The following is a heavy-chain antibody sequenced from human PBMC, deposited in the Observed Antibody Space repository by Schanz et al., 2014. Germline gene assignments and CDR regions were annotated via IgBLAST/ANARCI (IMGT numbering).Heavy chain of an antibody. CDR2: MNESHSTI. CDR3: AKSLESCPGGRCSRGYFDY. V-gene: IGHV3-23*01. Sequence: EVQLLESGGGLVEPGGSLRLSCAASGFSFSSYAMGWVRQARGKGLEWVSAMNESHSTIYYADSVRGRFTISRDNAENTLFLQMSSLRAEDTAVYYCAKSLESCPGGRCSRGYFDYWGQGTLXTVSS. J-gene: IGHJ4*02. D-gene: IGHD2-8*02. CDR1: GFSFSSYA.